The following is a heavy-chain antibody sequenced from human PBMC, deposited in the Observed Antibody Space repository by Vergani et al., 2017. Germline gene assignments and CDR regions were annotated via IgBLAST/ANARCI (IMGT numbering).Heavy chain of an antibody. CDR1: GGSISSGDYY. D-gene: IGHD6-13*01. Sequence: QVQLQESGPGLVKPSQTLSLTCTVSGGSISSGDYYWSWIRQPPGKGLEWIGYIYYSGSTYYNPSLKSRVTISVDTSNNQFSLKLSSVTAADTAVYYCARDLMYSSSWSVGIDVWGQGTTVTVSS. CDR3: ARDLMYSSSWSVGIDV. J-gene: IGHJ6*02. CDR2: IYYSGST. V-gene: IGHV4-30-4*08.